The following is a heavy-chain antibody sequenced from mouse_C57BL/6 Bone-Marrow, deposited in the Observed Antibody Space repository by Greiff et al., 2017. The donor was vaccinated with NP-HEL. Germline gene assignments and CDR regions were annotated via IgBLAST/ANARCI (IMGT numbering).Heavy chain of an antibody. CDR1: GYTFTSYG. CDR2: IYPRSGNT. J-gene: IGHJ3*01. CDR3: ARGIYYGNLAWFAY. V-gene: IGHV1-81*01. D-gene: IGHD2-1*01. Sequence: QVQLQQSGAELARPGASVKLSCKASGYTFTSYGISWVKQRTGQGLEWIGEIYPRSGNTYYNEKFKGKATLTADKSSSTAYMELRSLTSEDSAVYFCARGIYYGNLAWFAYWGQGTLVTVSA.